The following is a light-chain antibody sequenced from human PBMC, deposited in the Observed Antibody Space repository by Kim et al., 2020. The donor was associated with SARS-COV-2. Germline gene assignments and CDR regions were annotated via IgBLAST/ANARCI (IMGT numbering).Light chain of an antibody. CDR3: QSYDNTLISFV. Sequence: RLTISCTGSNFNIGTGFDVHWYQQLPGTAPKLLIHGNTNRPSGVPDRFSGSKSGTSASLAITGLQAEDEADYYCQSYDNTLISFVFGPGTKVTVL. CDR2: GNT. J-gene: IGLJ1*01. V-gene: IGLV1-40*01. CDR1: NFNIGTGFD.